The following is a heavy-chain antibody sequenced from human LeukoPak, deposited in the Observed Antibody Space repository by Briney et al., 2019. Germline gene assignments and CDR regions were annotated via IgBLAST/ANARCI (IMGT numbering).Heavy chain of an antibody. CDR2: IKSKTDGGTT. CDR3: TTGLEGGDYRYYYYYYYMDV. D-gene: IGHD4-17*01. J-gene: IGHJ6*03. V-gene: IGHV3-15*01. CDR1: GFTFSNAW. Sequence: PGGSLRLSCAASGFTFSNAWMSWVRQAPGKGLEWVGRIKSKTDGGTTDYAAPVKGRFTISRGDSKNTLYLQMNSLKTEDTAVYYCTTGLEGGDYRYYYYYYYMDVWGKGTTVTVSS.